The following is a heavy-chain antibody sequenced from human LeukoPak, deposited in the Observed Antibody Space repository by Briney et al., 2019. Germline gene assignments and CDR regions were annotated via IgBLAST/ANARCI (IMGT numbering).Heavy chain of an antibody. J-gene: IGHJ4*02. V-gene: IGHV4-59*01. CDR3: ARYLSSGLDY. CDR1: GGSMSGYY. CDR2: IYYTGST. D-gene: IGHD3-10*01. Sequence: SETLSLTCTVSGGSMSGYYWTWIRQPPGRGLEWIGHIYYTGSTSYNPSLKSRVTLSVDTSKNQFSLKLTSVTAADTAVYYCARYLSSGLDYWGQGTWLTVSS.